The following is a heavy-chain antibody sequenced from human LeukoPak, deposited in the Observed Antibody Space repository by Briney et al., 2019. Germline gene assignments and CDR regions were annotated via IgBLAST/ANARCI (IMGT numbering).Heavy chain of an antibody. J-gene: IGHJ5*02. CDR3: ARMCIAAAGTGWFDP. V-gene: IGHV2-70*11. Sequence: SGPTLVNPTQTLTLTCTFSGFSLSTSGMCVSWIRQPPGKALEWLARIDWDDDKYYSTSLKTRLTISKDTSKNQVVLTMTNMDPVDTATYYCARMCIAAAGTGWFDPWGQGTLVTVSS. CDR1: GFSLSTSGMC. CDR2: IDWDDDK. D-gene: IGHD6-13*01.